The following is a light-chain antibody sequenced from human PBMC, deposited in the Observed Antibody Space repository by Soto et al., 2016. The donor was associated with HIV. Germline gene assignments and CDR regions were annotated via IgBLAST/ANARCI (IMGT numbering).Light chain of an antibody. Sequence: SYDLTQPPSVSVSPGQTASITCFGDNLGNKYSSWYQKKSGQPPLLVIYEDTKRPSGIPERFSGSNSGSTATLTVSGTQAMDEADYYCQTWDGSAAVFGGGTKLTVL. CDR3: QTWDGSAAV. CDR2: EDT. CDR1: NLGNKY. V-gene: IGLV3-1*01. J-gene: IGLJ2*01.